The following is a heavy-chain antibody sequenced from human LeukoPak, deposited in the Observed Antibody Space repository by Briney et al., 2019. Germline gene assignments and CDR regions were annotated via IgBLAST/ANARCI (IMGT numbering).Heavy chain of an antibody. CDR3: ARDKMTGDSYFDY. D-gene: IGHD7-27*01. CDR1: GFTLSSYW. J-gene: IGHJ4*02. Sequence: GGSLRLSCAASGFTLSSYWMSWVREAPGKGLEGVAHIKQDGSEKNYVDSVKGRFTISRDNAKTSLLLQMDGLRAEDAAVYYCARDKMTGDSYFDYWGQGTLVTVSS. CDR2: IKQDGSEK. V-gene: IGHV3-7*01.